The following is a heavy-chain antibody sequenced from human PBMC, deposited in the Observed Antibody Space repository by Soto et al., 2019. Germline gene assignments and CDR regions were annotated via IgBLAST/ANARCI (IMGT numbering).Heavy chain of an antibody. V-gene: IGHV4-31*03. CDR3: ARDIAKPNNCFDP. CDR2: IYYSGET. CDR1: GGSISRGGYY. Sequence: QVQLQESGPGLVKPSQTLSLTCSVSGGSISRGGYYWSWIRQHPGKGLVRIGYIYYSGETYYNPSLNSRVTISVDTSKNQFSLSLRYVTAADTAVYYFARDIAKPNNCFDPCGQGTLVTVSS. J-gene: IGHJ5*02.